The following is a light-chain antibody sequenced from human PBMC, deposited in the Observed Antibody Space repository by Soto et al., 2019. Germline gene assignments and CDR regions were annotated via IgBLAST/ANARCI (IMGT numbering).Light chain of an antibody. J-gene: IGLJ1*01. CDR2: DVT. CDR1: SSDVGGYIY. Sequence: QSVLTQPASVSGSPGQSITSSGTGTSSDVGGYIYVSWYQHHPGKAPKLMIYDVTSRPSGVSYRFSGSKSGNTASLTISGLQAEDEADYYCSSYTTSSSYVFGTGTKVTV. V-gene: IGLV2-14*01. CDR3: SSYTTSSSYV.